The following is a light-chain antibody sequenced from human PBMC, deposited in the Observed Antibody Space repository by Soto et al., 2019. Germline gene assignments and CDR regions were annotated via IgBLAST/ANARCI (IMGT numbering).Light chain of an antibody. CDR1: TSDVGGFDY. CDR2: DVS. V-gene: IGLV2-14*03. Sequence: QSVLTQPPSASGSPGQSVTISCTGTTSDVGGFDYVSWYQQHPGKAPKLMIFDVSNRPSGASDRFSGSKSGNTASLTISGLQAEDEADYYCCSYTTTRTQVFGTGTKVTV. J-gene: IGLJ1*01. CDR3: CSYTTTRTQV.